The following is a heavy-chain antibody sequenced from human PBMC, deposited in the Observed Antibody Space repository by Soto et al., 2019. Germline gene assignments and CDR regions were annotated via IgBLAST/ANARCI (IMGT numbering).Heavy chain of an antibody. CDR2: IYHSGST. V-gene: IGHV4-30-2*01. CDR3: ARVKGFWDYYYGMDV. J-gene: IGHJ6*02. CDR1: GGSISSCGYS. Sequence: SETLALTCAVSGGSISSCGYSWSGIRQPPGKGLEWIGYIYHSGSTYYNPSLKSRVTISVDRSKNQFSLKLSSVTAADTAVYYCARVKGFWDYYYGMDVWGQGTTVTVSS. D-gene: IGHD3-10*01.